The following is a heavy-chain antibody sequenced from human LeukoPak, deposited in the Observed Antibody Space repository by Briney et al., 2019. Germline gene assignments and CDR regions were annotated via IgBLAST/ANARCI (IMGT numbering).Heavy chain of an antibody. V-gene: IGHV3-11*03. J-gene: IGHJ4*02. Sequence: GWSLRLSCEASGFTFSDYYMSWIRQAPGKGREWVSYISTTSSYTNHADSVKGRFTISRDNPKNSLYLQMNSLRAEDTAVYYCARTSMRLATAGLVDYWGQGTLVTVSS. CDR1: GFTFSDYY. CDR2: ISTTSSYT. D-gene: IGHD6-13*01. CDR3: ARTSMRLATAGLVDY.